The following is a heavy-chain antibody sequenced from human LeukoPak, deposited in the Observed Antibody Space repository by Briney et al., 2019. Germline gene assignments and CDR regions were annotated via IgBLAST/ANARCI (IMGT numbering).Heavy chain of an antibody. V-gene: IGHV3-15*01. CDR3: AKPEGGGYCSSTSCSIFRPDAFDI. D-gene: IGHD2-2*01. Sequence: PGGSLRLSCAASGFTFSNAWMSWVRQAPGKGLEWVGRIKSKTDGGTTDYAAPVKGRFTISRDDSKNTLYLQMNSLRAEDTAVYYCAKPEGGGYCSSTSCSIFRPDAFDIWGQGTMVTVSS. J-gene: IGHJ3*02. CDR2: IKSKTDGGTT. CDR1: GFTFSNAW.